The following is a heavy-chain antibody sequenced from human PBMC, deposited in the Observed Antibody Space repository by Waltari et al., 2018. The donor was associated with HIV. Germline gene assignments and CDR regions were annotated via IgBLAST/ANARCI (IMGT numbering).Heavy chain of an antibody. CDR3: ARGYSSSRWIPLYH. V-gene: IGHV3-33*01. Sequence: QVQLVESGGGVVQPGTSLTRSCAVSGLTFSNFAIHWVRQSPGKRLEWLAVFWSDGAEISYADSVKGRFTISKDSSQKTLYLHLTSLRAEDTALYYCARGYSSSRWIPLYHWGRGTLVTVSS. D-gene: IGHD6-6*01. CDR1: GLTFSNFA. J-gene: IGHJ4*02. CDR2: FWSDGAEI.